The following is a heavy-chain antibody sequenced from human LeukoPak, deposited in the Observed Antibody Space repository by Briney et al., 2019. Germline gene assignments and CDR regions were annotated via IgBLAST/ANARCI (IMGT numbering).Heavy chain of an antibody. V-gene: IGHV4-38-2*02. J-gene: IGHJ3*02. D-gene: IGHD3-10*01. CDR2: IYHSGST. CDR3: ARDRRGVPDAFDI. Sequence: SETLSLTCTVSGYSISSGYYWGWIRQPPGKGLEWIGSIYHSGSTYYNPSLKSRVTISVDTSKNQFSLKLSSVTAADTAVYYCARDRRGVPDAFDIWGQGTMVTVPS. CDR1: GYSISSGYY.